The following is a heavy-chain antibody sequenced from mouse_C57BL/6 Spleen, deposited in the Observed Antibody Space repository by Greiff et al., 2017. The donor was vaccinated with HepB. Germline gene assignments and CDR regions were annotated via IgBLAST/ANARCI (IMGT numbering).Heavy chain of an antibody. CDR3: ARWGYGSSYQSDV. CDR1: GYTFTGYW. D-gene: IGHD1-1*01. J-gene: IGHJ1*03. CDR2: ILPGSGST. Sequence: QVQLQQSGAELMKPGASVKLSCKATGYTFTGYWIEWVKQRPGHGLEWIGEILPGSGSTNYNEKFKSKATLTVDKSSSTAYMQLSSLTSEDSAVYYCARWGYGSSYQSDVWGTGTTVTVSS. V-gene: IGHV1-9*01.